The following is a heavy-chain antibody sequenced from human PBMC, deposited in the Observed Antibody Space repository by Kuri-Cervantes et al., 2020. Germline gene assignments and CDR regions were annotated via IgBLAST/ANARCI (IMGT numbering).Heavy chain of an antibody. J-gene: IGHJ4*02. V-gene: IGHV4-61*01. CDR3: ARDAGGRYYDSSGYYPY. CDR2: IYCTGST. CDR1: GGSVRSGSYQ. D-gene: IGHD3-22*01. Sequence: SETLSLTCSVSGGSVRSGSYQWSWIRQPPGKGLEWIGYIYCTGSTNYNPSLKSRVTISVDTSKNQFSLKLSSVTAADMAVYYCARDAGGRYYDSSGYYPYWGQGTLVTVSS.